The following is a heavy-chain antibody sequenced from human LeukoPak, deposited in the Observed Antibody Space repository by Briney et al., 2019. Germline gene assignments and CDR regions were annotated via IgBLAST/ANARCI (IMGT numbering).Heavy chain of an antibody. CDR1: GFTSSSYG. Sequence: PGRSLRLSCAASGFTSSSYGMHWVRQAPGKGLEWVAVISYDGSNKYYADSVKGRFTISRDNSKNTLYLQMNSLRAEDTAVYYCAKDGRSDLDYFDYWGQGTLVTVSS. V-gene: IGHV3-30*18. CDR2: ISYDGSNK. J-gene: IGHJ4*02. CDR3: AKDGRSDLDYFDY.